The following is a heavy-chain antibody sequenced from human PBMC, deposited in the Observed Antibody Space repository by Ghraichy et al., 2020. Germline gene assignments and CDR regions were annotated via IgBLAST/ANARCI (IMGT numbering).Heavy chain of an antibody. J-gene: IGHJ5*02. D-gene: IGHD5-18*01. CDR2: INPNSGGS. V-gene: IGHV1-2*02. Sequence: ASVKVSCKTSGYTFTDYYMHWVRQAPGRGLEWMGWINPNSGGSNSARRFQGRVTLTRDTSISTAYMELSGLRSDDTALYYCAREGWDTTMISGWFDPWGQGTLVTVSS. CDR1: GYTFTDYY. CDR3: AREGWDTTMISGWFDP.